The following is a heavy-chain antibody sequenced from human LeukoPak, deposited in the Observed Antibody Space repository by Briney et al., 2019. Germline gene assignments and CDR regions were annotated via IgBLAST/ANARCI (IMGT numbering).Heavy chain of an antibody. J-gene: IGHJ4*02. Sequence: PGGSLRLSCAASGFTFSSYSMNWVRQAPGKGLEWVSSISSSSSYIYYADSVKGRFTISRDNAKNSLCLQMNSLRAEDTAVYYCARALTPELALDYWGQGTLVTVSS. CDR1: GFTFSSYS. V-gene: IGHV3-21*01. D-gene: IGHD3-10*01. CDR2: ISSSSSYI. CDR3: ARALTPELALDY.